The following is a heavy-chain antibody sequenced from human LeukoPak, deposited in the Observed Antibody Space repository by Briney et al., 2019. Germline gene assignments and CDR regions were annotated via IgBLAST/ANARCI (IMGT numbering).Heavy chain of an antibody. J-gene: IGHJ6*04. Sequence: ASEKVSCKASGYTFTSYYMHWVRQAPGQGLEWMGIINPSGGSTSYAQRFQGRVTMTRDTSTSTVYMELSSLRSEDTAVYYCARGPSFTMVRGVHSRCMDVWGKGTTVTVSS. V-gene: IGHV1-46*01. CDR3: ARGPSFTMVRGVHSRCMDV. CDR2: INPSGGST. D-gene: IGHD3-10*01. CDR1: GYTFTSYY.